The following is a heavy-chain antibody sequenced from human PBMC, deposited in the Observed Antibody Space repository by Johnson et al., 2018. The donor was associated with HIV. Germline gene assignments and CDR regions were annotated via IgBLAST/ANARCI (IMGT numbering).Heavy chain of an antibody. CDR3: ARDQVVEMATIIGDDAFDI. V-gene: IGHV3-48*01. CDR1: GFTFDDYG. CDR2: ISISGSPI. Sequence: MLFVESGGGVVRPGGSLRLPCAASGFTFDDYGLSWVRQAPGKGLEWVSYISISGSPIYSADSVKGRFTISRDNSKNTLYLQMNSLRAEDTAVYYCARDQVVEMATIIGDDAFDIWGQGTMVTVSS. D-gene: IGHD5-24*01. J-gene: IGHJ3*02.